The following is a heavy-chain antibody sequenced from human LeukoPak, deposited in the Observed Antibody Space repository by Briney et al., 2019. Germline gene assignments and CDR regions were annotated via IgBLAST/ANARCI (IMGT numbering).Heavy chain of an antibody. Sequence: SETLSLTCTVSGGSISSGGYYWSWIRQHPGKGLEWIGYIYYSVSTYYNPSLKSRVTISVDTSKNQFSLKLSSVTAADTAVYYCARGAVDTAMVQYWYFDLWGRGTLVTVSS. CDR3: ARGAVDTAMVQYWYFDL. CDR1: GGSISSGGYY. CDR2: IYYSVST. D-gene: IGHD5-18*01. J-gene: IGHJ2*01. V-gene: IGHV4-31*03.